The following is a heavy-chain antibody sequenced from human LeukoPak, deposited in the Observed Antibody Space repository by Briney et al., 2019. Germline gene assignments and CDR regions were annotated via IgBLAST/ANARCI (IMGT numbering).Heavy chain of an antibody. V-gene: IGHV4-39*01. CDR1: GGSISSSSYY. J-gene: IGHJ4*02. D-gene: IGHD3-16*01. CDR3: GRGRGWRQEGYFDY. Sequence: SETLSLTCTVSGGSISSSSYYWGWIRQPPGKGLEWIGSIYYSGSTYYNPSLKSRVTISVDTSKNQFSLKLSSVTAADTAVYYGGRGRGWRQEGYFDYWGQGTLVTVSS. CDR2: IYYSGST.